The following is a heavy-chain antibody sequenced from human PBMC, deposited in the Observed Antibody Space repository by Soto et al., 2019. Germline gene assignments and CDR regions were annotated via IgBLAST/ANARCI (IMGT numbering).Heavy chain of an antibody. Sequence: SVKVSCKASGGTFSTFGVSWVRQAPGQGLEWMGGFIPMFDTAHYPPKFQGRLTITADKSTGTVYMELASLTSQDTAVYYCARVNGGNFGGWFDYWGQGTTVTVSS. CDR1: GGTFSTFG. V-gene: IGHV1-69*06. D-gene: IGHD3-16*01. CDR2: FIPMFDTA. J-gene: IGHJ4*02. CDR3: ARVNGGNFGGWFDY.